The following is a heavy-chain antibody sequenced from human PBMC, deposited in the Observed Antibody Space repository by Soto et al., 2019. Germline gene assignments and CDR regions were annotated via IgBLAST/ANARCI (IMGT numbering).Heavy chain of an antibody. CDR2: TSGSGDTT. CDR1: GFTFSNYG. V-gene: IGHV3-23*01. J-gene: IGHJ4*02. Sequence: EVQLLESGGGLLQPGGSLRLSCAVSGFTFSNYGMSWVRQAPGKGLEWVAATSGSGDTTYYADSLKGRFTISRDNSKNTLYVQINSLRADDTAVYYCAKDLGYDGSGIEIWGQGTLVTVS. D-gene: IGHD3-10*01. CDR3: AKDLGYDGSGIEI.